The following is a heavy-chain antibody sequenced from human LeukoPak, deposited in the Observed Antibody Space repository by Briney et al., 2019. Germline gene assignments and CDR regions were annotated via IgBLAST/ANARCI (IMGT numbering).Heavy chain of an antibody. Sequence: GGSLRLSCAASGFTFSSYAMSWARQAPGKGLEWVSAISGSGGSTYYADSVKGRFTISRDNYKNTLYLQMNSLRAEDTAVYYCANRRAVWERYYYDRRYDYWGQGTLVTAYS. CDR2: ISGSGGST. CDR3: ANRRAVWERYYYDRRYDY. D-gene: IGHD3-22*01. CDR1: GFTFSSYA. J-gene: IGHJ4*02. V-gene: IGHV3-23*01.